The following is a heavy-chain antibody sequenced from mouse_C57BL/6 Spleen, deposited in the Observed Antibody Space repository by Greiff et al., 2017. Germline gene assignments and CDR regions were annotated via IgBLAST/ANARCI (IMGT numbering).Heavy chain of an antibody. D-gene: IGHD2-1*01. CDR2: FDPSDSYT. Sequence: VQLQQPGAELVMPGASVKLSCKASGYTFTSYWMHWVKQRPGQGLEWIGEFDPSDSYTNYNQKFKGKSTLTVDKSSSTAYMQLSSLTSEDSAVYYCARKGDGNYGVFDYWGQGTTLTVSS. J-gene: IGHJ2*01. CDR1: GYTFTSYW. V-gene: IGHV1-69*01. CDR3: ARKGDGNYGVFDY.